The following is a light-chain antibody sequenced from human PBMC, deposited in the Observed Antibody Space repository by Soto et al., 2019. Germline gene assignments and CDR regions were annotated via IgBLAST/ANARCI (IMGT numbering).Light chain of an antibody. Sequence: KNTITCRASQSISSWLAWYQQKPGKAPKLLIYDASSLESGVPSRFSGSGSGTDFTLTISRLEPDDFAPYYCQQYGRPPTPFGPAKRLEIK. V-gene: IGKV1-5*01. CDR3: QQYGRPPTP. CDR2: DAS. J-gene: IGKJ5*01. CDR1: QSISSW.